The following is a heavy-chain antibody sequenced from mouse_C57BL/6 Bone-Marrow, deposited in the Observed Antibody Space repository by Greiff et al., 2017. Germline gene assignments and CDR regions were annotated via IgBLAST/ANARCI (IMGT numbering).Heavy chain of an antibody. CDR1: GYTFTSYW. CDR3: ASYYGSTYWYFDV. J-gene: IGHJ1*03. D-gene: IGHD1-1*01. Sequence: QVQLQQPGAELVKPGASVKVSCKASGYTFTSYWMHWVKQRPGQGLEWIGRIHPSDSDTNYNQKFKGKATLTVDKSSSTAYMQLSSLTSEDSAVYYCASYYGSTYWYFDVWGTGTTVTVSS. CDR2: IHPSDSDT. V-gene: IGHV1-74*01.